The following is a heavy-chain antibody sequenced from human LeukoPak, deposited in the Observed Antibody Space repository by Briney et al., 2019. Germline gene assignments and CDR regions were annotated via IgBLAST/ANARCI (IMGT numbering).Heavy chain of an antibody. Sequence: ASVKVSCKASGYTFTSYGISWVRQAPGQGLEWMGWISAYNGNTNYAQKLQGRVTMTTDPSTSTAYMELRSLRSDDTAVYYCARVPSVWGSYYWFDPWGQGTLVTVSS. V-gene: IGHV1-18*01. D-gene: IGHD3-16*01. CDR3: ARVPSVWGSYYWFDP. J-gene: IGHJ5*02. CDR2: ISAYNGNT. CDR1: GYTFTSYG.